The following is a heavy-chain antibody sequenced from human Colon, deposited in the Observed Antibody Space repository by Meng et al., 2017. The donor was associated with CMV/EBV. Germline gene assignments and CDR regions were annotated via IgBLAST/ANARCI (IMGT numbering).Heavy chain of an antibody. D-gene: IGHD2-2*01. V-gene: IGHV3-30*04. Sequence: GESLKISCAASGFTFSSYAMHWVRQAPGKGLEWVAVISYDGSNKYYADSVKGRFTISRDHSKNTLYLQMNSLRAEDTAVYYCARGLVPAAKAGMDVWGQGTTVTVSS. CDR3: ARGLVPAAKAGMDV. J-gene: IGHJ6*02. CDR1: GFTFSSYA. CDR2: ISYDGSNK.